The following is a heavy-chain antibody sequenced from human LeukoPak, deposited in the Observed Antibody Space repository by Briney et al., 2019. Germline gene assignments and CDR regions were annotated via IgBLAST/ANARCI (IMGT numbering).Heavy chain of an antibody. V-gene: IGHV3-15*01. J-gene: IGHJ3*02. CDR3: TTDYGDYSYNAFDI. D-gene: IGHD4-17*01. Sequence: GGSLRLSCAASGFTFSNAWMSWVRQAPGKGLEWVGRIKSKTDGGTTDYAAPVKGRFTISRDDSKNTLYLQMNSLKTEDTAVYYCTTDYGDYSYNAFDIWGQGTMVTVSS. CDR2: IKSKTDGGTT. CDR1: GFTFSNAW.